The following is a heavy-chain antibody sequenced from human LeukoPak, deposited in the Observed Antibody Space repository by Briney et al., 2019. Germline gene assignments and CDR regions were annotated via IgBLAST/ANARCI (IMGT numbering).Heavy chain of an antibody. D-gene: IGHD3-22*01. J-gene: IGHJ4*02. CDR3: ARRGHYYDSSGSSFDY. CDR1: GGSISSYY. CDR2: IYYSGST. Sequence: SETLSLTCTVSGGSISSYYWSWIRQPPGKGLEWIGYIYYSGSTNYNPSLKSRVTISVDTSKNQFSLKLSSVTAADTAVYYCARRGHYYDSSGSSFDYRGQGTLVTVSS. V-gene: IGHV4-59*08.